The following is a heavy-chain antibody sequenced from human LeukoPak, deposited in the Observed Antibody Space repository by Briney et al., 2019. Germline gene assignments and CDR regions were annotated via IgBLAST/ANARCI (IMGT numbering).Heavy chain of an antibody. CDR1: GGSFRGYY. Sequence: SETLSLTCGVYGGSFRGYYWSWIRQPPGKGLEWIGENNHSGSTNYNPSLKSRVTVSVDTSKNQFSLKLSSVTAADTAVYYCARIPHMDVWGKGTTVTVSS. V-gene: IGHV4-34*01. D-gene: IGHD2-21*01. CDR2: NNHSGST. CDR3: ARIPHMDV. J-gene: IGHJ6*03.